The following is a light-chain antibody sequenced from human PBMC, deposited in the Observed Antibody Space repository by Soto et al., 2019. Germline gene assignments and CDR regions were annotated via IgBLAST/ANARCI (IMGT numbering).Light chain of an antibody. CDR2: GNN. V-gene: IGLV1-40*01. Sequence: QSVLTQPPSVSGAPGQRVTISCSGSSSNIGAGYDVHWYQQLPGTAPQLLIYGNNNRPSGVPDRFSGSKSGTSASLAITGLQAEDEADYYCLSYDSSRSGSRVFGGGTKVTVL. J-gene: IGLJ2*01. CDR1: SSNIGAGYD. CDR3: LSYDSSRSGSRV.